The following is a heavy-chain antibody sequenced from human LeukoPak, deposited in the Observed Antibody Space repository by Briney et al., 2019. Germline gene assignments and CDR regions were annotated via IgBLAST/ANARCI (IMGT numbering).Heavy chain of an antibody. J-gene: IGHJ4*02. Sequence: GGSHRLSCAPSRFPFSSYSTHWVRQAPGKALECVSSISSTGSYIFYADSVKARFTISRDHAKNSLYLQINSLRAEDTAVSSCAREMDDILTGYGLDYWGQGTLVTVSS. CDR1: RFPFSSYS. CDR3: AREMDDILTGYGLDY. D-gene: IGHD3-9*01. CDR2: ISSTGSYI. V-gene: IGHV3-21*01.